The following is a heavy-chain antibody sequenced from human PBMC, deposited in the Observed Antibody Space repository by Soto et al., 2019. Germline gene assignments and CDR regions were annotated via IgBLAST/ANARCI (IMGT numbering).Heavy chain of an antibody. CDR2: INSDGSST. J-gene: IGHJ4*02. V-gene: IGHV3-74*01. D-gene: IGHD5-12*01. Sequence: XXSLRLSYAASGFTFRSYWMNWVLQAPGKGLVWVSRINSDGSSTSYADSVKGRFTISRDNAKNTLYLQMNSMRAEDTAVYYCASREYSGYDFDYWGQGTLVTVSS. CDR3: ASREYSGYDFDY. CDR1: GFTFRSYW.